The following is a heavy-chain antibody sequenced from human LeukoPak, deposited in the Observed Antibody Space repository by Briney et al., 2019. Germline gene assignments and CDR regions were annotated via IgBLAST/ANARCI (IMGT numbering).Heavy chain of an antibody. CDR1: GYTFTSYD. D-gene: IGHD3-9*01. V-gene: IGHV1-8*03. CDR2: MNPNSGNT. Sequence: ASVKVSCKASGYTFTSYDINWVRQATGQGLEWMGWMNPNSGNTGYAQKFQGRVTITRNTSISTAYMELSSLRAEDTAVYYCAKDPPDILTGYHTTGDWGQGTLVTVSS. CDR3: AKDPPDILTGYHTTGD. J-gene: IGHJ4*02.